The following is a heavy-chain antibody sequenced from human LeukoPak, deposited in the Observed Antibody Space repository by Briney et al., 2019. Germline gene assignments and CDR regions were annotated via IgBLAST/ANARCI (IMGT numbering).Heavy chain of an antibody. V-gene: IGHV3-7*04. CDR3: AGGATVTYFDY. D-gene: IGHD4-17*01. Sequence: GGSLRLSCAASGFTFSSYTMNWVRQAPGKGLEWVANIKQDGSEKYYVDSVKGRFTISRDNAKNSLYLQMNSLRAEDTAVYYCAGGATVTYFDYWGQGTLVTVSS. J-gene: IGHJ4*02. CDR1: GFTFSSYT. CDR2: IKQDGSEK.